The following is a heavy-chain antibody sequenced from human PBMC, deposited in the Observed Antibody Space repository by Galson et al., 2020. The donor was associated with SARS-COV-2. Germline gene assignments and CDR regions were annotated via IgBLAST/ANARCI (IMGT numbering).Heavy chain of an antibody. V-gene: IGHV3-23*01. CDR3: AKDQYTYGLWYLDY. CDR1: GFTFSNYA. J-gene: IGHJ4*02. CDR2: ISGSGGST. D-gene: IGHD5-18*01. Sequence: GGSMRLSCEASGFTFSNYAMSWVRQAPGKGLEWVSGISGSGGSTYYADSVKGRFTISRDNSKNTMYLQMNSLRAEDTAIYYCAKDQYTYGLWYLDYGGQGTRVTVSS.